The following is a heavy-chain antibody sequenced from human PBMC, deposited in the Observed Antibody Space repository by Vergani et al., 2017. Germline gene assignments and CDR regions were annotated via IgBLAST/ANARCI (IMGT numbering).Heavy chain of an antibody. Sequence: EVDLVESGGGLAQPGGSLRLSCEASGITFWKFGMHWVRQGPGKGLEWVSGISWNSGAVDYADSVRGRFTISRDNAKNSLYLQMNSLRAEDTAVYYCAKGVDSSGYYAFDYWGQGTLVTVSS. D-gene: IGHD3-22*01. CDR3: AKGVDSSGYYAFDY. V-gene: IGHV3-9*01. CDR2: ISWNSGAV. CDR1: GITFWKFG. J-gene: IGHJ4*02.